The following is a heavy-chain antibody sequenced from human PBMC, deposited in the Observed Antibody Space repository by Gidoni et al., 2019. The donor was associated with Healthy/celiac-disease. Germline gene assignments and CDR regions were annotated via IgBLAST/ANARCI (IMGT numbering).Heavy chain of an antibody. CDR3: ARDHIVVVVAATPGDYYYGMDV. J-gene: IGHJ6*02. Sequence: EVQLVESGGGLVKPGGSLRLSCAASGFTFSSYSMNWVRQAPGKGLEWVSSISSSSSYIYYADSVKGRFTISRDNAKNSLYLQMNSLRAEDTAVYYCARDHIVVVVAATPGDYYYGMDVWGQGTTVTVSS. CDR1: GFTFSSYS. V-gene: IGHV3-21*01. CDR2: ISSSSSYI. D-gene: IGHD2-15*01.